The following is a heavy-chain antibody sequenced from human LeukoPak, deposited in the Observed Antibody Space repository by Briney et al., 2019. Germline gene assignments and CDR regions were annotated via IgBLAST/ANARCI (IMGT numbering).Heavy chain of an antibody. D-gene: IGHD3/OR15-3a*01. CDR2: IRSDGSSN. Sequence: GGSLRLSCAASGFTFSSHGMHWVRQAPGKGLEWVTFIRSDGSSNYYGDSVKGRFTLSRDNFKNTLSLQMNSPRAKDTAVYYCVRDRDWGFDYWGQGTLVTVSS. CDR3: VRDRDWGFDY. J-gene: IGHJ4*02. CDR1: GFTFSSHG. V-gene: IGHV3-30*02.